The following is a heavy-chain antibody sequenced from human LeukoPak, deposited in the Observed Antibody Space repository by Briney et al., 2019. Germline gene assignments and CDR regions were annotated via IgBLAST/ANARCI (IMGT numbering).Heavy chain of an antibody. CDR1: GFTFNNYG. CDR2: ISYDGSNT. V-gene: IGHV3-30*18. J-gene: IGHJ4*02. CDR3: ANENYYGSGSYADH. D-gene: IGHD3-10*01. Sequence: PGGSLRLSCAASGFTFNNYGMHWVRQAPGKGLEWVAIISYDGSNTYYADSVKGRFTISRDNSKNTLYLQMNSLRAEDTGVYYCANENYYGSGSYADHWGQGTLVTVSS.